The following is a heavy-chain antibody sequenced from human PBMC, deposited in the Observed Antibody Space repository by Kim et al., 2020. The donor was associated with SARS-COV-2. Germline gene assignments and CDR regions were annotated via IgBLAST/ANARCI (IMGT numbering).Heavy chain of an antibody. D-gene: IGHD6-13*01. CDR1: GFTFSTYA. V-gene: IGHV3-23*01. CDR3: ARTGGKAAAGRNYYFDY. Sequence: GGYLRLSCAVSGFTFSTYAMSWVRQAPGKGLEWVSVISGSGGSTYYADSVKGRFIISRDNSKNTLYLQMNSLRAEDMAVYYCARTGGKAAAGRNYYFDYWGQGTLVTVSS. CDR2: ISGSGGST. J-gene: IGHJ4*02.